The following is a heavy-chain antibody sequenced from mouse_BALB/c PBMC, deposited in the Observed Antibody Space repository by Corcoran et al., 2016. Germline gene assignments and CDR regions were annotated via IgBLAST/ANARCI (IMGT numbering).Heavy chain of an antibody. V-gene: IGHV8-12*01. CDR2: IYWDDDK. CDR3: ARRAYYGSSYYAMDY. D-gene: IGHD1-1*01. CDR1: GFSLSTSGMG. J-gene: IGHJ4*01. Sequence: QVTLKESGPGILQPSQTLSLTCSFSGFSLSTSGMGVSWIRQPSGKGLEWLAHIYWDDDKRYNPSLKSRLTISEDTSSNQVFLKITSVDTADTATYYCARRAYYGSSYYAMDYWGQGTSVTVSS.